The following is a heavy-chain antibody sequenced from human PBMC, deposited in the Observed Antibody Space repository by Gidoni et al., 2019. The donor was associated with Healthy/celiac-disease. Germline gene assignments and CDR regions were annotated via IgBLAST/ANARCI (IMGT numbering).Heavy chain of an antibody. Sequence: EVQLVESGGGLVKPGGSLRLSCAASGFTFSKAWMSWVRQAPGKGLEWVGRIKSKTDGGTTDYAAPVKGRFTISRDDSKNTLYLQMNSLKTEDTAVYYCTTDITVPISGAHYYGMDVWGQGTTVTVSS. CDR3: TTDITVPISGAHYYGMDV. CDR2: IKSKTDGGTT. V-gene: IGHV3-15*01. CDR1: GFTFSKAW. D-gene: IGHD3-10*01. J-gene: IGHJ6*02.